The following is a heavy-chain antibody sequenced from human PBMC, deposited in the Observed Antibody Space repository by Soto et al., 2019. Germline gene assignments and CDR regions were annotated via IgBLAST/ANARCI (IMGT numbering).Heavy chain of an antibody. CDR3: ARDRKAAAGKMNRENWFDP. D-gene: IGHD6-13*01. J-gene: IGHJ5*02. Sequence: SVKVSCKTSGFTCSISSVHWVRQARGHRLQWIGWIDVGSANANYAQMLQERVTISRDMSTSTAYMELSSLRSEDTAVYYCARDRKAAAGKMNRENWFDPWGQGTLVTVSS. CDR1: GFTCSISS. V-gene: IGHV1-58*01. CDR2: IDVGSANA.